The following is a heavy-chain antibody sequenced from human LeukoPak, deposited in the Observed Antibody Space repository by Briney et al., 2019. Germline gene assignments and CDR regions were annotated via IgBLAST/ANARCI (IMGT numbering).Heavy chain of an antibody. CDR1: GFTFADHA. D-gene: IGHD5-18*01. CDR3: ARGPIQLWIHNAMDV. J-gene: IGHJ6*02. Sequence: GGSLRLSCITSGFTFADHAMSWVRQAPGKGLEWVGFIRSKAYRVTIEYAASVKGRFTISRDYFQSIAYLQMNSLQVEDTAVYFCARGPIQLWIHNAMDVWGQGTTVTVSS. V-gene: IGHV3-49*04. CDR2: IRSKAYRVTI.